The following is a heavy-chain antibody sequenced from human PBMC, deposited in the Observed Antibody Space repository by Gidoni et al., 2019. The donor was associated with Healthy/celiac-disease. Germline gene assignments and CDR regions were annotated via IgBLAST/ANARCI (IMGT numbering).Heavy chain of an antibody. CDR1: GFTFDDYA. J-gene: IGHJ4*02. V-gene: IGHV3-9*01. CDR3: AKASRYFDWLSPFDY. CDR2: ISWNSGSI. D-gene: IGHD3-9*01. Sequence: EVQLVESGGGLVQPGRSLRLSCAASGFTFDDYAMHWVRQAPGKGLEWVSGISWNSGSIGYADSVKGRFTISRDNAKNSLYLQMNSLRAEDTALYYCAKASRYFDWLSPFDYWGQGTLVTVSS.